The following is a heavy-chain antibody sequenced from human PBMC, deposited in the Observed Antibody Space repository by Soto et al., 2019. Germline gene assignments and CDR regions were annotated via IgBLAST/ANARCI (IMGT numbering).Heavy chain of an antibody. D-gene: IGHD5-12*01. V-gene: IGHV1-69*01. CDR3: ARGRGYSGDDHYYYFDMDV. Sequence: QVQLVQSGAEVKKPGSSVKVSCKASGGTFNNYPITWVRQAPGEGLEWMGGSIPIFGTANYAQKFQGRVTICVAESTSTAYMELSSLRSKATAVYYCARGRGYSGDDHYYYFDMDVWGQGTTVTVSS. J-gene: IGHJ6*02. CDR1: GGTFNNYP. CDR2: SIPIFGTA.